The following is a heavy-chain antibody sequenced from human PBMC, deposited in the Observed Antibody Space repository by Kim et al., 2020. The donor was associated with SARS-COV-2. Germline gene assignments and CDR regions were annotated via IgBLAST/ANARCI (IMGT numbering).Heavy chain of an antibody. CDR2: ISGSGGST. CDR1: GFTFSSYA. V-gene: IGHV3-23*01. D-gene: IGHD6-19*01. J-gene: IGHJ4*02. Sequence: GGSLRLSCAASGFTFSSYAMSWVRQAPGKGLEWVSAISGSGGSTYYADSVKGRFTISRDNSKNTLYLQMNSLRAEDTAVYYCAKDRTLYSSGWPYYFDYWGQGTLVTVSS. CDR3: AKDRTLYSSGWPYYFDY.